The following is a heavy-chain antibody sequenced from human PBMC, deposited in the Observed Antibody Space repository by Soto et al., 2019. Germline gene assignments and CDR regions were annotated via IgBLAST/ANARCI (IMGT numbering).Heavy chain of an antibody. J-gene: IGHJ4*02. CDR1: GFTVSSNY. CDR3: ARGHSGYAYDY. CDR2: IYSGGST. D-gene: IGHD5-12*01. Sequence: EVQLVETGGGLIQPGGSLRLSCAASGFTVSSNYMTWVRQAPGKGLEWVSVIYSGGSTYYADCEKGRFTISRDNSKNTLYLQRNSRRAEDTAVYYCARGHSGYAYDYWGQGTLVTVSS. V-gene: IGHV3-53*02.